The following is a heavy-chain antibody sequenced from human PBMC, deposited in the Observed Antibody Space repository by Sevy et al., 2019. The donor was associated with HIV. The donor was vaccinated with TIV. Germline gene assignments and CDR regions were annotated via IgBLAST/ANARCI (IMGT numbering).Heavy chain of an antibody. CDR3: TRDPAIDYGDYTPPPEYYFDY. J-gene: IGHJ4*02. CDR2: IWYDRNNK. D-gene: IGHD4-17*01. Sequence: GGSLRLSCAASGFIFSNYVMHWVRQAPRKGLEWVAVIWYDRNNKYYADSVKGRFTISRDNFKDTLYLQMNSLRAEDTAVYYCTRDPAIDYGDYTPPPEYYFDYWGQGTLVTVSS. CDR1: GFIFSNYV. V-gene: IGHV3-33*01.